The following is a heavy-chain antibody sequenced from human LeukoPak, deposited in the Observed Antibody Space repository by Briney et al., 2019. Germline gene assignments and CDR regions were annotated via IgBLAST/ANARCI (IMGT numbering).Heavy chain of an antibody. V-gene: IGHV3-23*01. D-gene: IGHD4-17*01. J-gene: IGHJ4*02. CDR2: ISGSSGST. Sequence: GGSLRLSCAASGFTFSSCAMSWVRQAPGKGLEWVSAISGSSGSTYYADSVKGRFTISRDNSKNTLYLQMNSLRAEDTAVYYCAKAGYGDYRVDYWGQGTLVTVSS. CDR1: GFTFSSCA. CDR3: AKAGYGDYRVDY.